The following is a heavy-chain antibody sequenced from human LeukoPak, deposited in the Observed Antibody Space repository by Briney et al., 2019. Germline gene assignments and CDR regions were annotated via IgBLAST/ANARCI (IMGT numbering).Heavy chain of an antibody. D-gene: IGHD3-3*01. CDR1: GFTFSSYW. Sequence: GGSLRLSCAASGFTFSSYWMSWVRQAPGKGLEWVANIKQDGSEKYYVDSVKGRFTISRDNAKNSLYLQMNSLRAEDTAVYYCARRITIFGVVIAELDYYFDYWGQGTLVTVSS. J-gene: IGHJ4*02. CDR2: IKQDGSEK. CDR3: ARRITIFGVVIAELDYYFDY. V-gene: IGHV3-7*01.